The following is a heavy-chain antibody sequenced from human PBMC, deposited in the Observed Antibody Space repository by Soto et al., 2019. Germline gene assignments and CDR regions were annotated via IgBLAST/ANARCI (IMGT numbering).Heavy chain of an antibody. CDR2: IYSGGST. J-gene: IGHJ4*02. CDR3: ARDLQMTTVTTGNY. D-gene: IGHD4-17*01. Sequence: EVQLVESGGGLIQPGGSLRLSCAASGFTVSSNYMSWVRQAPGKGLEWVSVIYSGGSTYYADSVKGRFTISRDNSKNTLYLQMTSLRAEDTAVYYCARDLQMTTVTTGNYWGQGTLVTVSS. V-gene: IGHV3-53*01. CDR1: GFTVSSNY.